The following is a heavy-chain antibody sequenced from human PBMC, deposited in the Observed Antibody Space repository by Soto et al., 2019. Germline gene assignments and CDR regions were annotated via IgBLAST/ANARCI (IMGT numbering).Heavy chain of an antibody. J-gene: IGHJ4*02. V-gene: IGHV3-30-3*01. CDR2: ISYDGSNK. CDR3: ARAVRGAAEVQDY. D-gene: IGHD6-13*01. Sequence: GGSLRLSCAVSGFTFSSYAMHWVRQAPGKGLEWVAVISYDGSNKYYADSVKGRFTISRDNSKNTLYRQMNSLRAEDTAVYYCARAVRGAAEVQDYWGQGTLVTVSS. CDR1: GFTFSSYA.